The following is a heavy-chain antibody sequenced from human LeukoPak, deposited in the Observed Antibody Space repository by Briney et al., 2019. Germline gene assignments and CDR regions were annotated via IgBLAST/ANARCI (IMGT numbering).Heavy chain of an antibody. CDR3: ATEKAWNHGGFDY. D-gene: IGHD1-14*01. CDR2: IIPILGIA. J-gene: IGHJ4*02. CDR1: GGTFSSYA. V-gene: IGHV1-69*04. Sequence: SVKVSCKASGGTFSSYAISWVRQAPGQGLEWMGRIIPILGIANYAQKFQGRVTITADKSTSTAYMELSSLRSEDTAVYYCATEKAWNHGGFDYWGQGTPVIVSS.